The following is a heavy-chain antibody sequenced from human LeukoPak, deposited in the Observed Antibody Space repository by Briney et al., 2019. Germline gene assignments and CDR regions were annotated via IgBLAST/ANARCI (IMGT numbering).Heavy chain of an antibody. J-gene: IGHJ4*02. V-gene: IGHV1-2*02. D-gene: IGHD3-22*01. Sequence: ASVKVSCKASGYIFIGYSMHWVRQAPGQGLEWMGWINSSSGGTKYAQKFQGRVTMTTDTSISTAYMELSRLRSDDTALYYCARVGSNFYDDSGYNDYWGQGTLVTVSS. CDR2: INSSSGGT. CDR1: GYIFIGYS. CDR3: ARVGSNFYDDSGYNDY.